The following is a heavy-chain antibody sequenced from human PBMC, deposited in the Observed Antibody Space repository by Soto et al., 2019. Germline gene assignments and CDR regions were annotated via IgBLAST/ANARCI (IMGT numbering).Heavy chain of an antibody. CDR3: ARAYQLTYYFDD. CDR2: ISYDGSNT. D-gene: IGHD3-9*01. V-gene: IGHV3-30*14. CDR1: GVTIRGYA. Sequence: PWGSLRLSCTGSGVTIRGYAVHWVRQPPGKGLEWVTVISYDGSNTYYADSVKGRFSVSRGYSTNMVFVQMSSVRSGDTAVYHCARAYQLTYYFDDWGPGTPVTVSS. J-gene: IGHJ4*02.